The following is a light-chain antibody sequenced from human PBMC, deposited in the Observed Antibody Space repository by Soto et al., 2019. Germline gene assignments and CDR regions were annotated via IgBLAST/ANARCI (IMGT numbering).Light chain of an antibody. Sequence: QSVLTQPPSASGFPGQSVTISCTGTSSDVGYYDYVSWYQHHPGKAPKLVIYEVTKRPSGVPDRVSASKSGNTASLTVSGLRAEDEADYYCSSYAGSNHFVFGSGTKLTVL. J-gene: IGLJ1*01. CDR3: SSYAGSNHFV. CDR2: EVT. CDR1: SSDVGYYDY. V-gene: IGLV2-8*01.